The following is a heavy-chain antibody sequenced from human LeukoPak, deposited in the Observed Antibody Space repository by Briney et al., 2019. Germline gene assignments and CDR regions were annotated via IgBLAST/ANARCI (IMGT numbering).Heavy chain of an antibody. Sequence: GASVKLSCKASGGTFSSYAISWVRQAPGQGLEWMGGIIPIFGTANYAQKFQGRVTITADKSTSTAYMELNSLRAEDTAVYYCAKDRCSNGIGCYYYYMDVWGKGTTVTISS. V-gene: IGHV1-69*06. CDR2: IIPIFGTA. D-gene: IGHD2-8*01. CDR3: AKDRCSNGIGCYYYYMDV. J-gene: IGHJ6*03. CDR1: GGTFSSYA.